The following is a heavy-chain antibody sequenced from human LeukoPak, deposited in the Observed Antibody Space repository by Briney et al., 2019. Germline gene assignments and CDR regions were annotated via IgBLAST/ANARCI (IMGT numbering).Heavy chain of an antibody. CDR3: ASSPAYSSSWYAIDN. CDR2: IGTAGDT. V-gene: IGHV3-13*01. D-gene: IGHD6-13*01. CDR1: GFTFSNYD. Sequence: PGGSLRLSCAASGFTFSNYDMHWVRQAAGKGLEWVSGIGTAGDTYYPASVKGRFTISRENAKSSLYLQINSLSAGDTAVYYCASSPAYSSSWYAIDNWGQGTLVTASS. J-gene: IGHJ4*02.